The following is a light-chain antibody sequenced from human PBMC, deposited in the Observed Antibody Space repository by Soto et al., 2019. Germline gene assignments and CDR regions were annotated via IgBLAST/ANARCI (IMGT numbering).Light chain of an antibody. J-gene: IGKJ5*01. CDR3: HQYSNWPPIT. CDR2: DTS. CDR1: QSVSIH. V-gene: IGKV3-15*01. Sequence: ETVMTQSPGTLSVSLGERATLSCRASQSVSIHLAWYQQKPGQAPRLLIYDTSTRASGIPARFSGSGSGTEFTLTISSLQSEDFALYYCHQYSNWPPITFGQGTRPEIK.